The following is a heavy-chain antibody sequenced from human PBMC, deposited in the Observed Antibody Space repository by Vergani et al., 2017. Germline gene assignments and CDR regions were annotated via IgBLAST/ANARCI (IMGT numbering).Heavy chain of an antibody. J-gene: IGHJ5*02. CDR1: GSTVSGNY. V-gene: IGHV3-66*02. CDR3: ARGNYYGSGTYVDP. D-gene: IGHD3-10*01. Sequence: VQLVESGGGVVQRGGSLRLSCAASGSTVSGNYMTWVRQAPWKGLEWVSHIYSGDETYYADSVKGRVTISRDTSKNTLHLQINNLRVEDTAVYYCARGNYYGSGTYVDPWGQGTLVTVSS. CDR2: IYSGDET.